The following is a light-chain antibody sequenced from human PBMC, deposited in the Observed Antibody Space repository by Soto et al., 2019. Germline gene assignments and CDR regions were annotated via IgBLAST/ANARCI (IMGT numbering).Light chain of an antibody. V-gene: IGKV2-30*01. CDR2: EVF. Sequence: DVVMTQSPLFLPVTLGQPASISCRTSQSLLYRDGNTYLNWFQQRPGQSPRRLIYEVFNRDSGDADIFSVSGSGTDFKLKISRVEAEDVGVYYCMQGISWPDSFGQGTQLEIK. J-gene: IGKJ2*01. CDR1: QSLLYRDGNTY. CDR3: MQGISWPDS.